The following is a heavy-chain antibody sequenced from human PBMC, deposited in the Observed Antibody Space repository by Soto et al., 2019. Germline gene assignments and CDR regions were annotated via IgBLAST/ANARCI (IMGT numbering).Heavy chain of an antibody. Sequence: ESGGRVVQPGRSLRLSCEASGFTFSSYGMHWVRQAPGKGLEWVAVIWFDGSNKYYADSVKGRFTISRDNSKNTMYLQMDSPRAEDTAVYYCARDHDLWSNMYYYYMDVWGKGTTVTVSS. CDR1: GFTFSSYG. CDR3: ARDHDLWSNMYYYYMDV. J-gene: IGHJ6*03. D-gene: IGHD3-3*01. V-gene: IGHV3-33*01. CDR2: IWFDGSNK.